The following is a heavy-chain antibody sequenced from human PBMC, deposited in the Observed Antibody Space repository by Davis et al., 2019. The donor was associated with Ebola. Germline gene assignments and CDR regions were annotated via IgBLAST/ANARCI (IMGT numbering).Heavy chain of an antibody. CDR3: ARKPLWFGELDY. Sequence: ASVKVSCKASGYTFTSYGISWVRQAPGQGLEWMGWISVYNGNTSYAQKLQGRVTMTTDTSTSTAYMELKSLRSDDTAVYYCARKPLWFGELDYWGQGTLVTVSS. CDR1: GYTFTSYG. J-gene: IGHJ4*02. V-gene: IGHV1-18*01. CDR2: ISVYNGNT. D-gene: IGHD3-10*01.